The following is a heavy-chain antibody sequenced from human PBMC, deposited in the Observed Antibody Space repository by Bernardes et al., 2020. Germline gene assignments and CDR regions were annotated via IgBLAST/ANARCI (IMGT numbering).Heavy chain of an antibody. Sequence: SETLSLTRTVSGGSISSGDYYWSWIRQPPGKGLEWIGYIYYSGSTYYNPSLKSRVTISVDTSKNQFSLKLSSVTAADTAVYYCARVGYCSGGNCYSHYYYGMDVWGKGTTVTVSS. V-gene: IGHV4-30-4*02. CDR1: GGSISSGDYY. D-gene: IGHD2-15*01. J-gene: IGHJ6*04. CDR2: IYYSGST. CDR3: ARVGYCSGGNCYSHYYYGMDV.